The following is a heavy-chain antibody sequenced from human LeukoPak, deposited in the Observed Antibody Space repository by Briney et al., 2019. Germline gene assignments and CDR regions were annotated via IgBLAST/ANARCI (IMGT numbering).Heavy chain of an antibody. V-gene: IGHV1-18*01. CDR2: ISAYNGDT. D-gene: IGHD2-21*02. J-gene: IGHJ4*02. CDR3: ARAAYCGGYCYPDY. Sequence: ASVKVSRKPSRYTLTSYRISWVGQAAGHELEGLGGISAYNGDTNYAQKLQGRVTMTTDTSTSTAYMELRSLRSDDTAVYYCARAAYCGGYCYPDYWGQGTLVTVSS. CDR1: RYTLTSYR.